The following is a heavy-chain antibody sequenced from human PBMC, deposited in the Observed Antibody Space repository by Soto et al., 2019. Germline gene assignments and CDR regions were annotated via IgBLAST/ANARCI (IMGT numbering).Heavy chain of an antibody. Sequence: GGSLRLSCAASGFTFSSYAMHWVRQAPGKGLEWVAVISYDGSNKYYADSVKGRFTISRDNSKNTLYLQMNSLRAEDTAVYYCARDWYYDILTGGFFDYWGQGTLVTVSS. CDR2: ISYDGSNK. CDR3: ARDWYYDILTGGFFDY. J-gene: IGHJ4*02. CDR1: GFTFSSYA. D-gene: IGHD3-9*01. V-gene: IGHV3-30-3*01.